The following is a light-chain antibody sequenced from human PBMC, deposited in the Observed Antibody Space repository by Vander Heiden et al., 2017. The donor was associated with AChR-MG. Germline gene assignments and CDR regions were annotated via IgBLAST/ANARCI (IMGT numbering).Light chain of an antibody. J-gene: IGKJ1*01. V-gene: IGKV3-20*01. CDR3: HQYGSSPRT. CDR1: QITSSNS. Sequence: LVLPQSPGTLSLSPGETVTLSCRARQITSSNSLAWYQHRPGQDPTLLIYGASIRATGIPARFSGSGSGTDFTLTISRLESEDFAVYYRHQYGSSPRTFGQGTRVEI. CDR2: GAS.